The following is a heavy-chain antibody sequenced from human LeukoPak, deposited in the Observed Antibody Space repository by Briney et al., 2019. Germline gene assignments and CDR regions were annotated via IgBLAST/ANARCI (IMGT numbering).Heavy chain of an antibody. V-gene: IGHV3-53*01. CDR1: GFSVTRNY. J-gene: IGHJ6*02. Sequence: PGGSLRLSCAASGFSVTRNYVSWVRQAPGKGLEWVSLMYSGGGTSYADSVKGRFTISRDNSKNTLYLQMNSLRAEDTAVYYCARHRYSPGYYYGMDVWGQGTTVTVSS. CDR3: ARHRYSPGYYYGMDV. D-gene: IGHD5-18*01. CDR2: MYSGGGT.